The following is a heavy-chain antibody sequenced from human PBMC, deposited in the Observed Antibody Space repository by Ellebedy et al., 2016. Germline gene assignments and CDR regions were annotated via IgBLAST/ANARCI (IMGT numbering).Heavy chain of an antibody. D-gene: IGHD3-22*01. J-gene: IGHJ3*02. Sequence: ASVKVSCKASGYTFTTYIMNWVRQAPGQGLEWMGWINTNTGNPIYAQGFTGRFVFSLDTSVSTAYLQISSLKAEDTAVYYCAGVGLFGHSAYRDAFDIWGQGTMVTVSS. CDR3: AGVGLFGHSAYRDAFDI. CDR2: INTNTGNP. CDR1: GYTFTTYI. V-gene: IGHV7-4-1*02.